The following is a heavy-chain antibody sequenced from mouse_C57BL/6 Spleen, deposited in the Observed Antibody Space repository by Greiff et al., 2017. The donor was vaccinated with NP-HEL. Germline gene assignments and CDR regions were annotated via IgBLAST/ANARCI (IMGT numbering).Heavy chain of an antibody. D-gene: IGHD1-1*01. CDR2: ISDGGSYT. V-gene: IGHV5-4*01. Sequence: EVQVVESGGGLVKPGGSLKLSCAASGFTFSSYAMSWVRQTPEKRLEWVATISDGGSYTYYPDNVKGRFTISRDNAKNNLYLQMSHLKSEDTAMYYCAREDYYGREYYCDYWGQGTTRTVAS. J-gene: IGHJ2*01. CDR3: AREDYYGREYYCDY. CDR1: GFTFSSYA.